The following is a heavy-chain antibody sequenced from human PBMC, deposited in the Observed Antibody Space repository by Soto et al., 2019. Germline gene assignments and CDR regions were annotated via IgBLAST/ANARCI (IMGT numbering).Heavy chain of an antibody. J-gene: IGHJ4*02. V-gene: IGHV1-2*04. D-gene: IGHD6-6*01. CDR3: ARDFRYSSSSGFDY. Sequence: ASVKVSCKASGYTFTGYYMHWVRQAPGQGLEWMGWINPNSGGTNYAQKFQGWVTMTRDTSISTAYMELSRLRSDDTAVYYCARDFRYSSSSGFDYSGQATLVTVSS. CDR2: INPNSGGT. CDR1: GYTFTGYY.